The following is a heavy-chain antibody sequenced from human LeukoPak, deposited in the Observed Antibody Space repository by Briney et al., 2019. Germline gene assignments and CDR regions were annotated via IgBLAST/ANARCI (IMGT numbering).Heavy chain of an antibody. CDR3: ARAGKTNELDY. CDR1: RFSFSTYG. D-gene: IGHD3-10*01. V-gene: IGHV3-74*01. Sequence: PGGSLRLSCAASRFSFSTYGRHWVRQVPGKGPVWVSRINSDGSRTIYADSVKGRFSISRDNAKNTLYLQMNSLRVDDTAVYYCARAGKTNELDYWGQGTLVTVSS. J-gene: IGHJ4*02. CDR2: INSDGSRT.